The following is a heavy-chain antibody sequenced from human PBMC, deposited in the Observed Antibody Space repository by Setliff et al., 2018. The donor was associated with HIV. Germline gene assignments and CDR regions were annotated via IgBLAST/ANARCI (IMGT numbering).Heavy chain of an antibody. V-gene: IGHV1-69*01. J-gene: IGHJ6*03. CDR2: IVPVLNRA. CDR3: ARKAGTTLHYHYYYMDV. CDR1: GGTFRTSG. Sequence: ASVKVSRKAPGGTFRTSGVSSVRLAPGQALEWMGGIVPVLNRADYAQRFHGRVTITADESTNTVYMELRSLTPEDTAIYYCARKAGTTLHYHYYYMDVWGKGTNVTVSS. D-gene: IGHD1-7*01.